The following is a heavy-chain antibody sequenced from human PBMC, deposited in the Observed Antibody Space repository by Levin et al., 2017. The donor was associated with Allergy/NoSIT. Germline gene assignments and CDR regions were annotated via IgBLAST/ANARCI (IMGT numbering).Heavy chain of an antibody. CDR1: GGSISSGDYY. CDR3: ARAFSAIGDDYFDS. V-gene: IGHV4-30-4*01. CDR2: IYYSGSA. D-gene: IGHD3-16*01. Sequence: LSLTCTVSGGSISSGDYYWNWIRQPPGKGLEWIGFIYYSGSAYYNPSLKSRVTISVDRAKNQFSLRLTSVTAADTAVYYCARAFSAIGDDYFDSWGQGTLVTVSS. J-gene: IGHJ4*02.